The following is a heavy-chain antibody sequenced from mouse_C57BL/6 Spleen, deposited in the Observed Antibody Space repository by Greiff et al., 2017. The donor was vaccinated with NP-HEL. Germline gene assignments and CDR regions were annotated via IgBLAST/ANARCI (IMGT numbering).Heavy chain of an antibody. V-gene: IGHV14-3*01. CDR2: IDPANGST. D-gene: IGHD1-1*01. CDR3: ASLITPAVATRAMDY. J-gene: IGHJ4*01. CDR1: GFNITNTY. Sequence: EVQLQQSVAELVRPGASVKLSCTASGFNITNTYMHWVKQRPEKGLEWIGRIDPANGSTKYAPKFQGKATITADKYSNTAYLQLNSLTSEDTAITYCASLITPAVATRAMDYWGQGTSVTVSS.